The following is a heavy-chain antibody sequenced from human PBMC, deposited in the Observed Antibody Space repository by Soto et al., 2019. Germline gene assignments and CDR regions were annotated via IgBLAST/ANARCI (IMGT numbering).Heavy chain of an antibody. CDR1: GFTFSSYA. D-gene: IGHD2-15*01. J-gene: IGHJ4*02. V-gene: IGHV3-30-3*01. Sequence: PVGSLRLSCAASGFTFSSYAMHWVRQAPGKGLEWVAVISYDGSNKYYADSVKGRFTISRDNSKNTLYLQMNSLRAEDTAVYYCAIGVTYCSGGRCYSSVDYWGQGTRVTVSS. CDR3: AIGVTYCSGGRCYSSVDY. CDR2: ISYDGSNK.